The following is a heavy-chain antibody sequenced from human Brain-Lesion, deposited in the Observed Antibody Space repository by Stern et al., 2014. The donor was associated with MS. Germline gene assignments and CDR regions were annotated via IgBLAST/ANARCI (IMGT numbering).Heavy chain of an antibody. J-gene: IGHJ4*02. Sequence: VQLVESGAEVKKPGASVKVSCKASGYTFIRYAMQWVRQAPGQRLEWMGRINGVDDKTKYSHKFQGRVTITRDTSANTVYMELSSLRSEDTAVNYCARDDHRDSSGHYAPFDYWGQGTRVTVSS. V-gene: IGHV1-3*01. D-gene: IGHD3-22*01. CDR3: ARDDHRDSSGHYAPFDY. CDR2: INGVDDKT. CDR1: GYTFIRYA.